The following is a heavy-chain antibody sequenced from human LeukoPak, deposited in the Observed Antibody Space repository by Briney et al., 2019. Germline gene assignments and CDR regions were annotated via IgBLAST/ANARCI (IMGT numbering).Heavy chain of an antibody. CDR1: GGSISTSNYY. Sequence: SETLSLTCTVSGGSISTSNYYWGWIRQPPGKGLEWIGNIFYSGSTYYSPSLKSRVTISLDTSRNQFSLKLTSVTAADTAVYYCARLPRGLIRSYWGQGTLVTVSS. D-gene: IGHD3-16*01. CDR3: ARLPRGLIRSY. V-gene: IGHV4-39*01. J-gene: IGHJ4*02. CDR2: IFYSGST.